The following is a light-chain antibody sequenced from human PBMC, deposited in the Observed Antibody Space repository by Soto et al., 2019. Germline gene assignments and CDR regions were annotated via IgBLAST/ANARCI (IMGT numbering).Light chain of an antibody. CDR2: GAS. Sequence: DIQMTQSPSSLHASVGDRISITCRASQSIGTYLSWYQQKPGKAPKLLIYGASNLQSGVPSRFSCSGSETGFTLTISSLQPEDFATSYCQQSYSAPRTFGQGTKVEIK. CDR1: QSIGTY. J-gene: IGKJ2*01. CDR3: QQSYSAPRT. V-gene: IGKV1-39*01.